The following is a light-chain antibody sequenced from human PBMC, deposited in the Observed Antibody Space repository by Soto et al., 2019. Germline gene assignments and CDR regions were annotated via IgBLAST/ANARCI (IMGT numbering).Light chain of an antibody. Sequence: IHLTQSASSLSASVGYRVTITCRASQGISSSLAWYQHKQGKAPKLLISAASTLQSGVPSRLSGSGSGTDFTLTISSLQTEDFATYYCQQFKSYPLTFGGGTKVDIK. CDR2: AAS. J-gene: IGKJ4*01. CDR1: QGISSS. CDR3: QQFKSYPLT. V-gene: IGKV1-9*01.